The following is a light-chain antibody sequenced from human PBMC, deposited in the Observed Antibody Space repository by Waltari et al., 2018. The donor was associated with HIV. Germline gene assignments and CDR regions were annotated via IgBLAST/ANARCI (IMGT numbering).Light chain of an antibody. CDR1: SSDVGSYNL. CDR2: EGS. Sequence: QSALTQPASVSGSPGQSITISCTGTSSDVGSYNLVSWYQQHPGKAPKLMIYEGSKPPSGVSNRFSGSKSGNTASLTISGLQAEDEADYYCCSYAGSSTLEVFGGGTKLTVL. V-gene: IGLV2-23*01. J-gene: IGLJ2*01. CDR3: CSYAGSSTLEV.